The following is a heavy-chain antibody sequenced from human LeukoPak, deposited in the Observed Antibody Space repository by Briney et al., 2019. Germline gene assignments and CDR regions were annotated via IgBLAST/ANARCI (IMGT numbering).Heavy chain of an antibody. CDR2: IRSNGDTT. CDR3: AKGQELDDGVFDS. V-gene: IGHV3-23*01. D-gene: IGHD1-1*01. J-gene: IGHJ4*02. Sequence: PVGSLRLSCAASGFTFRSIAMTWVRQAPGKGLEWVSSIRSNGDTTYNADSVKGRFTISRDNSKNTLYLQMNRLRVEDTAIYYCAKGQELDDGVFDSWGQGTLVTVSS. CDR1: GFTFRSIA.